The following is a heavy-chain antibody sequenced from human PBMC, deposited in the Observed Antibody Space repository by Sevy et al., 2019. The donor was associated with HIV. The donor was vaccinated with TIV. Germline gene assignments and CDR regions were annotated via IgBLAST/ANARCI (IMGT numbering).Heavy chain of an antibody. CDR3: AKVGPGYSSSWYLRYSPALGEYFQH. CDR2: ISSGSSYI. V-gene: IGHV3-21*01. D-gene: IGHD6-13*01. Sequence: GGSLRLSCAASGFTFSNYFINWVRQAPGKGLEWVSSISSGSSYIFYADSVKGRFTISRDNAKNSLYLHMNSLRAEDTAVYYCAKVGPGYSSSWYLRYSPALGEYFQHWGPGTLVTVSS. CDR1: GFTFSNYF. J-gene: IGHJ1*01.